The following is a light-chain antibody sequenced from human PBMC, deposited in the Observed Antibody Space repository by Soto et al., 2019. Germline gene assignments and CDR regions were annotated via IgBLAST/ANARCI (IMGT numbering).Light chain of an antibody. J-gene: IGKJ4*01. CDR2: LGS. CDR3: MHALQTPLT. Sequence: DIVMTQSPLSLPVTPGEPASISCRSSQSLLHSNGYNYLDWYLQKPGQSPQLLIYLGSNRASGVPDRFSGSGSGTDFTLKISRVEDEDVGVYYCMHALQTPLTFGGGTKVDIK. V-gene: IGKV2-28*01. CDR1: QSLLHSNGYNY.